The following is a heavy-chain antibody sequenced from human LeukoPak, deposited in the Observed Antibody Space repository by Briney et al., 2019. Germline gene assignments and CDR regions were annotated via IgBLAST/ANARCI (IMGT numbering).Heavy chain of an antibody. Sequence: PRGSLRLSCAASGFTFNTYWMTWVRQAPGKGLEWVANINRDGSKKYYVDSVKGRFTISRDNAKNSLYLQMNSLRDEDTAVYYCARAMDVRGQGTTVTVS. CDR3: ARAMDV. CDR2: INRDGSKK. J-gene: IGHJ6*02. V-gene: IGHV3-7*03. CDR1: GFTFNTYW.